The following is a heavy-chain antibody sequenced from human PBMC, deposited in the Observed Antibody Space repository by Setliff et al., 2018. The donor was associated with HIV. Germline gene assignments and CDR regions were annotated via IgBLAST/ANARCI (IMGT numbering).Heavy chain of an antibody. CDR1: GGPLSSHY. Sequence: KPSETLSLTCAVYGGPLSSHYWRWIRQPPGQGLEWMGETSHSGKTNYNPSRKSRVTISVDTSKNQFSLKLTSVVAADTAVYYCVTSSSWSSRVNFWGPGMLVTVSS. D-gene: IGHD2-2*01. CDR2: TSHSGKT. J-gene: IGHJ4*02. V-gene: IGHV4-34*01. CDR3: VTSSSWSSRVNF.